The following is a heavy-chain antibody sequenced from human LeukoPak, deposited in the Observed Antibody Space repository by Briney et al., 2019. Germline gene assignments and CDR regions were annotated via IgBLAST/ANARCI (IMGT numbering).Heavy chain of an antibody. CDR3: ARPTSIIPASNVYYYYYAMDV. D-gene: IGHD2-2*01. Sequence: ASVKVSCKASGYTFTSYYMHWVRQAPGQGLEWMGIINPSGGTTTYAQKFQDRVTMTRDTSMSTVYMEVSSLRPEDTAVYYCARPTSIIPASNVYYYYYAMDVWGQGTTVTVSS. CDR2: INPSGGTT. V-gene: IGHV1-46*01. J-gene: IGHJ6*02. CDR1: GYTFTSYY.